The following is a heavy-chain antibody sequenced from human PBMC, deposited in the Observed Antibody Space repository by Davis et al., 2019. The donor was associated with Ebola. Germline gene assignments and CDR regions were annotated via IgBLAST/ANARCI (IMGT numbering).Heavy chain of an antibody. Sequence: PGGSLRLSCAASGFSFSSYGMHWVRQAPGKGLEWVAFIVNDGSDEYYADSVKGRFTISRDNSKNTLYLQINSLRAEDTAVFYCVKDLAGDVWGQGTTVTVSS. J-gene: IGHJ6*02. V-gene: IGHV3-30*02. CDR3: VKDLAGDV. CDR1: GFSFSSYG. CDR2: IVNDGSDE.